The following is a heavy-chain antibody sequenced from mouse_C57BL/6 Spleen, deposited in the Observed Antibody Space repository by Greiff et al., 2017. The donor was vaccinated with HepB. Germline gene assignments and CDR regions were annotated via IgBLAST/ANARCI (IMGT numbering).Heavy chain of an antibody. Sequence: QVQLQQSGAELVRPGASVTLSCKASGYTFTDYEMHWVKQTPVHGLEWIGAIDPETGGTAYNQKFKGKAILTADKSSSTAYMELRSLTSEDSAVYYCTRSFYYSNYYFDYWGQGTTLTVSS. D-gene: IGHD2-5*01. V-gene: IGHV1-15*01. CDR1: GYTFTDYE. J-gene: IGHJ2*01. CDR3: TRSFYYSNYYFDY. CDR2: IDPETGGT.